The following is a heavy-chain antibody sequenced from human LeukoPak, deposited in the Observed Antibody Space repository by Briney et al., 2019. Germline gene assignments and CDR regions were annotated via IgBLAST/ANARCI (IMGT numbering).Heavy chain of an antibody. CDR3: ARELGLYYYGMDV. CDR1: GFTFSSYA. V-gene: IGHV3-30-3*01. CDR2: ISYDGSNK. Sequence: GRSLRLSCAASGFTFSSYAMHGVRQAPGKGLEWVAVISYDGSNKYYADSVKGRFTISRDNSKNTLYLQMNSLRAEDTAVYYCARELGLYYYGMDVWGQGTTVTVSS. D-gene: IGHD7-27*01. J-gene: IGHJ6*02.